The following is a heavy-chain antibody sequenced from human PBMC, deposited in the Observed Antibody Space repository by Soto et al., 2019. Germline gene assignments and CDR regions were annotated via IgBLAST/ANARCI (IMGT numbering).Heavy chain of an antibody. CDR3: ASGIVVVPAAIGPTNFDY. CDR2: IYPRDSDT. CDR1: GYTFTNYW. V-gene: IGHV5-51*01. Sequence: GESLKISCEASGYTFTNYWIGWVRQMPGTGLEWMGIIYPRDSDTRYSPSFQDQVTMSVDKSIGTAYLQWSSLKASDTAMYYCASGIVVVPAAIGPTNFDYWGQGTLVTVSS. D-gene: IGHD2-2*01. J-gene: IGHJ4*02.